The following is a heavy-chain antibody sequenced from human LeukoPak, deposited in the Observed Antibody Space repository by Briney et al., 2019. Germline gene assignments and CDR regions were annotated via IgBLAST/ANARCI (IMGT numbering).Heavy chain of an antibody. CDR1: GFTFGDYA. D-gene: IGHD6-19*01. J-gene: IGHJ6*04. Sequence: PGRSLRLSCPASGFTFGDYAMSWVRPAPGKGLEWVGFIRSKAYGVTTEYAASVKGRFTISRDDSKSIAYLQMNSLKTEDTAVYYCTRDGHPSKHVAGTLYYYYGMDVWGKGTTVTVSS. V-gene: IGHV3-49*04. CDR3: TRDGHPSKHVAGTLYYYYGMDV. CDR2: IRSKAYGVTT.